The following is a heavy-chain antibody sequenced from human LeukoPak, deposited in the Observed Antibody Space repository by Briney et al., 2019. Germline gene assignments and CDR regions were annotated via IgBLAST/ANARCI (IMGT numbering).Heavy chain of an antibody. CDR3: ARESGGRRAFDI. V-gene: IGHV4-30-2*01. CDR2: IYHSGST. CDR1: GGSISSGGYY. D-gene: IGHD2-15*01. J-gene: IGHJ3*02. Sequence: SQTLSLTCTVSGGSISSGGYYWSWIRQPPGKGLEWIGYIYHSGSTYYNPSLKSRVTISVDRSKNQFSLKLSSVTAADTAVYYCARESGGRRAFDIWGQGTMVTVSS.